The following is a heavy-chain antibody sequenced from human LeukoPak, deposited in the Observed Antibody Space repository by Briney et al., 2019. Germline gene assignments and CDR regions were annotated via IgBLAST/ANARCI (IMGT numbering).Heavy chain of an antibody. CDR2: IYYSGST. Sequence: PSETLSLTCTVSGGSISSSSYYWGWIRQPPGKGLEWIGSIYYSGSTYYNPSLKSRVTISVDTSKNQFSLKLSSATAADTAVYYCARQAYSYGCYYWGQGTLVTVSS. D-gene: IGHD5-18*01. V-gene: IGHV4-39*01. J-gene: IGHJ4*02. CDR3: ARQAYSYGCYY. CDR1: GGSISSSSYY.